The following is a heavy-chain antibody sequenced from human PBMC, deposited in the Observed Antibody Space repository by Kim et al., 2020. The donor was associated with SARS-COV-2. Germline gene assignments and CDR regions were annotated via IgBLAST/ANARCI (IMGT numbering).Heavy chain of an antibody. CDR3: LWLTNSYYNMAV. J-gene: IGHJ6*02. CDR2: IKSKGSGGTI. D-gene: IGHD3-22*01. CDR1: GFTFSDAW. Sequence: GGSLRLSCAASGFTFSDAWMSWVRQAPGKGPEWVGRIKSKGSGGTIDYSATVKGRFTISSDDSKSKVDLQMNSLETEDTAVYYSLWLTNSYYNMAVWGQGTTVTVSS. V-gene: IGHV3-15*01.